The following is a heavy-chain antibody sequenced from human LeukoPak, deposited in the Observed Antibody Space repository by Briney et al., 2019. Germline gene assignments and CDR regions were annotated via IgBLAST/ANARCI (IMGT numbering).Heavy chain of an antibody. Sequence: GGSLRLSCAASGFTLSSYAMSWVRQAPGKGLEWVSDISGSGGSTYYADSVKGRFTISRDNSKNTLYLQMNSLRAEDTAVYYWAKDLEMATISYFVYWGRGTLVTVSS. CDR1: GFTLSSYA. J-gene: IGHJ4*02. V-gene: IGHV3-23*01. CDR3: AKDLEMATISYFVY. D-gene: IGHD5-24*01. CDR2: ISGSGGST.